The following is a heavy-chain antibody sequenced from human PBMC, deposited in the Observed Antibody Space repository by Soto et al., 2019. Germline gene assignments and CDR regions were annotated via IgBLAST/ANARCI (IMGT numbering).Heavy chain of an antibody. V-gene: IGHV4-59*01. J-gene: IGHJ4*02. D-gene: IGHD5-12*01. CDR2: IYYSGST. CDR3: ARGWLQTYYFDY. Sequence: SETLSLTCTVSGGSISSYYWSWIRQPPGKGLEWIGYIYYSGSTNYNPSLKSRVTISVDTSKNQFSLKLSSVTAADMAVYYCARGWLQTYYFDYWGQGTLVTVSS. CDR1: GGSISSYY.